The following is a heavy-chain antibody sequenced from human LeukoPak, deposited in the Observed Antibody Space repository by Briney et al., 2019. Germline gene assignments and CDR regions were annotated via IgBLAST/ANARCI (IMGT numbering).Heavy chain of an antibody. Sequence: GGSLRLSCAASGFTFDDYAMHWVRQAPGKGLEWVSGISWNSGSIGYADSVKGRFTISRDNSKNTVYLQMNSLRAEDTATYYCARDIRNYYDSGAYGWFDPWGQGTLVPVSS. J-gene: IGHJ5*02. CDR3: ARDIRNYYDSGAYGWFDP. D-gene: IGHD3-10*01. V-gene: IGHV3-9*01. CDR1: GFTFDDYA. CDR2: ISWNSGSI.